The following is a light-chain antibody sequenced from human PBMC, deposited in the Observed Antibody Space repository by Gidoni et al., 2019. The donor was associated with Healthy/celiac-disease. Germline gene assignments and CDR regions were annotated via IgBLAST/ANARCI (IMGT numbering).Light chain of an antibody. Sequence: DIVMTQSPLPLPVTPGEPASIPCRSSQSLLHSNGYNYLDWYLQKQGQSPQLLIYLGSNRASGVPDRFSGSGSGTDFTLKISRVEAEDVGVYYCMQALQTPPYTFGQGTKLEIK. CDR3: MQALQTPPYT. CDR2: LGS. J-gene: IGKJ2*01. CDR1: QSLLHSNGYNY. V-gene: IGKV2-28*01.